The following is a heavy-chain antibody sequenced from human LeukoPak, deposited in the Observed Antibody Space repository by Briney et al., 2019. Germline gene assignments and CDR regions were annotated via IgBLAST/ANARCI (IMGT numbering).Heavy chain of an antibody. D-gene: IGHD3-10*01. J-gene: IGHJ6*03. CDR1: GGSFSGYY. Sequence: PSETLSLTCAVYGGSFSGYYWSWIRQPPGKGLEWIGEINHSGSTNYNPSLKSRVTISVDTSKNQFSLKLSSVTAADTAVYYCARGRYYYGSGSYYIPFHSRPAHYYYMDVWGKGTTVTVSS. CDR2: INHSGST. CDR3: ARGRYYYGSGSYYIPFHSRPAHYYYMDV. V-gene: IGHV4-34*01.